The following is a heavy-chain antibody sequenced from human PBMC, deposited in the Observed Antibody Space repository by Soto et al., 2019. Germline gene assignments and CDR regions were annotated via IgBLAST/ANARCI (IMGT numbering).Heavy chain of an antibody. J-gene: IGHJ4*02. CDR1: GGSISSYY. V-gene: IGHV4-59*08. Sequence: QVQLQESGPGLVKPSETLSLTCTVSGGSISSYYWSWIRQPPGKGLEWIGYIYYSGSTNYNPSLKSRVTILVRTXXSQFSLKLTSMTAADTAVYYCARQNYGSGSTYFDYWGQGTLVTVSS. D-gene: IGHD3-10*01. CDR2: IYYSGST. CDR3: ARQNYGSGSTYFDY.